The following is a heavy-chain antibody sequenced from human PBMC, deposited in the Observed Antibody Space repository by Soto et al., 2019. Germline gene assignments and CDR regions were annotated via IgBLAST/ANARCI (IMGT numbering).Heavy chain of an antibody. Sequence: GWSLRLSCAASGFTFSSYWMSLVRQAPGKGLEWVANIKQDGSEKYYVDSVKGRFTISRDNAKNSLYLQMNSLRAEDTAVYYCARESYYYGSGSYYVYYYYGMDGWGQGTTVNASS. CDR3: ARESYYYGSGSYYVYYYYGMDG. CDR2: IKQDGSEK. D-gene: IGHD3-10*01. CDR1: GFTFSSYW. J-gene: IGHJ6*02. V-gene: IGHV3-7*01.